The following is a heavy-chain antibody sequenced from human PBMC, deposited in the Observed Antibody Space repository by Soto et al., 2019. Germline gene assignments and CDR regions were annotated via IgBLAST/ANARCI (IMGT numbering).Heavy chain of an antibody. D-gene: IGHD6-13*01. CDR3: ARVPHSSSWYYYYGMDV. CDR2: IYYSGST. J-gene: IGHJ6*02. V-gene: IGHV4-59*08. CDR1: GGSISSYY. Sequence: SETLSLTCTVSGGSISSYYWSWIRQPPGKGLEWIGYIYYSGSTNYNPSLKSRVTISVDTSKNQFSLKLSSVTAADTAVYYCARVPHSSSWYYYYGMDVWGQGTTVTVSS.